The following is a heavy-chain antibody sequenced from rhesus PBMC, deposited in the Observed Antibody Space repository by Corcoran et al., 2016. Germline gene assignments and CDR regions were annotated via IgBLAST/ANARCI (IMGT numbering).Heavy chain of an antibody. V-gene: IGHV2-95*01. CDR2: SYWNDST. Sequence: QVTLKESGPALVKPTQTLPLTCTFSGFSISTTGTGVGWIRQPPGKALEWLASSYWNDSTDNSTSLERRRTISRDTTKTQVVLTLTNMDPVETAADYWARAGYEDDYGYSFPGVFDYWGQGVLVTVSS. CDR3: ARAGYEDDYGYSFPGVFDY. CDR1: GFSISTTGTG. D-gene: IGHD3-9*01. J-gene: IGHJ4*01.